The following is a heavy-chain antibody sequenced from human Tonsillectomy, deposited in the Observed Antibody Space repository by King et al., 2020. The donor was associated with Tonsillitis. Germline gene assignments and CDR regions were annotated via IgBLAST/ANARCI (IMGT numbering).Heavy chain of an antibody. CDR1: GFTFSSHA. J-gene: IGHJ6*02. CDR3: AKGYASTWYGTAGYYLGMDV. V-gene: IGHV3-23*04. Sequence: DVQLVESGGGLVQPGGSPRLSCAASGFTFSSHAMSWVRQAPGKGLEWVSAISGSGDNTYYADSVKGRFTISRDNSKNMLTLQMNSLRVEDTAVYYCAKGYASTWYGTAGYYLGMDVWGQGTTVIVSS. CDR2: ISGSGDNT. D-gene: IGHD6-13*01.